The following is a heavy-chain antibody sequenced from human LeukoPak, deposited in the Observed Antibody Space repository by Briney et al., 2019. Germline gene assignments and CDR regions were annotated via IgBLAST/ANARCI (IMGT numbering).Heavy chain of an antibody. Sequence: GGSLRLSCAASGFTFISNAMSWVRQVPGKGLEGVSAISGNGASTDYADSVKGRFTISRYNSRNTLYLEMNNLGADDTAVYFCAQLSWNPYYFDYWGQGTLVTVSS. D-gene: IGHD1-1*01. CDR2: ISGNGAST. J-gene: IGHJ4*02. CDR1: GFTFISNA. CDR3: AQLSWNPYYFDY. V-gene: IGHV3-23*01.